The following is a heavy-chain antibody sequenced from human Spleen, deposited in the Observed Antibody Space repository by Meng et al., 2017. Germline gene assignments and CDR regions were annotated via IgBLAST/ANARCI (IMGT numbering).Heavy chain of an antibody. D-gene: IGHD3-16*02. V-gene: IGHV3-15*01. CDR1: GFTFSNAW. CDR2: IKSKTDGETT. J-gene: IGHJ4*02. CDR3: QCLSTRPPDC. Sequence: GESLKISCATSGFTFSNAWMSWVRQTPGKGLEWLGRIKSKTDGETTDYAAPVKGRFSISRDDAKNTLYLQMNSLKTEDTAVYYCQCLSTRPPDCWGQGTLVTVSS.